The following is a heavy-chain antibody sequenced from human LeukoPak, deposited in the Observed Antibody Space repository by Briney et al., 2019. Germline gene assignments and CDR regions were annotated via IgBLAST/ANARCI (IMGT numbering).Heavy chain of an antibody. D-gene: IGHD3-22*01. CDR2: IYYSGST. CDR1: GGSISGYY. CDR3: ARHFTYYYDSNGYPRDAFDV. Sequence: SETLSLTCTVSGGSISGYYWSWIRQSPGKGLVWIGYIYYSGSTNYNPSLKRRVTISVDMSKNQFSLKLSSVTAADTALYYCARHFTYYYDSNGYPRDAFDVWGQGTVVTVSS. V-gene: IGHV4-59*08. J-gene: IGHJ3*01.